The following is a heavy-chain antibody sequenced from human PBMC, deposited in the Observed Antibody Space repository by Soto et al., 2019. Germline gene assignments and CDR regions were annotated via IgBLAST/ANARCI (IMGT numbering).Heavy chain of an antibody. D-gene: IGHD1-26*01. CDR3: ARDGRWDVFDS. J-gene: IGHJ4*02. V-gene: IGHV3-74*01. CDR2: VNGDGSST. Sequence: GALRLSCAASGFTYSSYWMHWVRQAPGKGLVWVSRVNGDGSSTDYAESVKGRFTISRDNAKNTLYLEMNSLRADDTAVYYCARDGRWDVFDSWGQGTLVTVSS. CDR1: GFTYSSYW.